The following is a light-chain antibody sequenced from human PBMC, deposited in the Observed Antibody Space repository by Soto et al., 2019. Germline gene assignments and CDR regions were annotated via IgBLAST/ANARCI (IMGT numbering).Light chain of an antibody. V-gene: IGLV2-23*02. CDR1: SSDVGSYNL. J-gene: IGLJ1*01. Sequence: QSVLTQPASASGSPGQSITISCTGTSSDVGSYNLVSWNQQHPGKAPKLMIYEVSKRPSGVANRFSGSKSGNTASLTISGLQAEDEADYYCCSYAGSSTLFGTGTKLTVL. CDR2: EVS. CDR3: CSYAGSSTL.